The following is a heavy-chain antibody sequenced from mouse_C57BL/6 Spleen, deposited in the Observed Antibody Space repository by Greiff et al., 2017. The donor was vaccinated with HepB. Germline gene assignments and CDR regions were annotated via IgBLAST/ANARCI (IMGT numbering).Heavy chain of an antibody. D-gene: IGHD2-5*01. CDR3: TRESNYDARGY. CDR1: GFTFSSYA. V-gene: IGHV5-9-1*02. Sequence: EVKLMESGEGLVKPGGSLKLSCAASGFTFSSYAMSWVRQTPEKRLEWVAYISSGGDYIYYADTVKGRFTISRDNARNTLYLQMSSLKSEDTAMYYCTRESNYDARGYWGQGTSVTVSS. J-gene: IGHJ4*01. CDR2: ISSGGDYI.